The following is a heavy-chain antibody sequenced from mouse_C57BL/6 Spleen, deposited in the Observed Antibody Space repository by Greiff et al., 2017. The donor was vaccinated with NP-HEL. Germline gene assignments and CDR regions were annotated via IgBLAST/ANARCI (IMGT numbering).Heavy chain of an antibody. CDR2: IDPSDSYT. J-gene: IGHJ2*01. D-gene: IGHD3-2*02. V-gene: IGHV1-59*01. Sequence: VKLQQPGAELVRPGTSVKLSCKASGYTFTSYWMHWVKQRPGQGLEWIGVIDPSDSYTTYNQKFKGKATLTVDTSSSTAYMQLSSLTSEDSAVYYCARTAQAEDYWGQGTTLTVSS. CDR3: ARTAQAEDY. CDR1: GYTFTSYW.